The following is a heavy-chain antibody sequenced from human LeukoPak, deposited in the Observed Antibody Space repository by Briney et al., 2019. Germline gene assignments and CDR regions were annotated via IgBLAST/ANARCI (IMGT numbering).Heavy chain of an antibody. CDR3: ATRPDIAAVGLGWFDP. J-gene: IGHJ5*02. CDR1: GFTFSSYW. D-gene: IGHD6-13*01. CDR2: INHSGST. Sequence: PGGSLRLSCAASGFTFSSYWMSWIRQPPGKGLEWIGEINHSGSTNYIPSLKSRVTISVDTSKNQFSLRLSSVTAADTAVYYCATRPDIAAVGLGWFDPWGQGTLVTVSS. V-gene: IGHV4-34*08.